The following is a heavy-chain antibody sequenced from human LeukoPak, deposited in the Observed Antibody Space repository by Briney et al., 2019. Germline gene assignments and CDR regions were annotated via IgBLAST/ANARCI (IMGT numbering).Heavy chain of an antibody. V-gene: IGHV7-4-1*02. CDR2: INTNTGNP. J-gene: IGHJ6*02. CDR1: GYTFTIYA. D-gene: IGHD3-16*01. CDR3: ARELFGPSDYYYYGMDV. Sequence: ASVTVSCTASGYTFTIYAMNWVRQAPGQGLEWMGWINTNTGNPTYAQGFTGRFVFSLDTSVSTAYLQISSLKAEDTAVYYCARELFGPSDYYYYGMDVWGQGTTVTVSS.